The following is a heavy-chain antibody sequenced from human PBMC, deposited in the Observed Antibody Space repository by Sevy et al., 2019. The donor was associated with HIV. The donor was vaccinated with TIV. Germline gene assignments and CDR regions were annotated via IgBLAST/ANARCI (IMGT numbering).Heavy chain of an antibody. CDR1: GFTFSSFR. V-gene: IGHV3-7*01. CDR2: IKKVGSEK. CDR3: AKQANWALDY. Sequence: GGSLRLSCAVSGFTFSSFRMSWVRQAPGKGLEWVANIKKVGSEKYYVDSVKGRFTISRENAKNSLYLQMNSLRAEDAALYYCAKQANWALDYWGQGTMVTVSS. D-gene: IGHD3-16*01. J-gene: IGHJ4*02.